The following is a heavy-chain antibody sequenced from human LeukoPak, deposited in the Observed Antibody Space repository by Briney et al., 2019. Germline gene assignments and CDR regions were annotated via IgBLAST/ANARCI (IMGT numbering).Heavy chain of an antibody. D-gene: IGHD2-2*01. CDR2: IIPIFGTA. CDR1: GYTYTSYA. Sequence: SVKVSCKASGYTYTSYAISWVRQAPGQGLEWMGGIIPIFGTANYAQKFQGRVTITADESTSTAYMELSSLRSEDTAVYYCASAVGYCSSTSCPFDYWGQGTLVTVSS. CDR3: ASAVGYCSSTSCPFDY. J-gene: IGHJ4*02. V-gene: IGHV1-69*13.